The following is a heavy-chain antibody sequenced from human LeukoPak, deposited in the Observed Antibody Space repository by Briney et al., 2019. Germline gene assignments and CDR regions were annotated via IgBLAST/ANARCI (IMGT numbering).Heavy chain of an antibody. CDR3: AVVGSGGSC. CDR1: GYTFTGYY. V-gene: IGHV1-8*02. J-gene: IGHJ4*02. D-gene: IGHD2-15*01. Sequence: ASVKVSCKASGYTFTGYYMHWVRQAPGQGLEWMGWMNPNSGNTGYAQKFQGRVTMTRNTSISTAYMELSSLRSEDTAVYYCAVVGSGGSCWGQGTLVTVSS. CDR2: MNPNSGNT.